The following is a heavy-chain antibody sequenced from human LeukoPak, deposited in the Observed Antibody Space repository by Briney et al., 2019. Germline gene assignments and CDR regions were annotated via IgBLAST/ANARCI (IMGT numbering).Heavy chain of an antibody. CDR3: AKGVVWFGEGNWFDP. CDR1: GFTFSSYG. CDR2: IRYDGSNK. J-gene: IGHJ5*02. V-gene: IGHV3-30*02. D-gene: IGHD3-10*01. Sequence: GGSLRLSCAASGFTFSSYGMHWVRQAPGKGLEWVAFIRYDGSNKYYADSVKGRFTISRDNSKNTLYLQMNSLRAEDTAVYYCAKGVVWFGEGNWFDPWGQGTLVTVSS.